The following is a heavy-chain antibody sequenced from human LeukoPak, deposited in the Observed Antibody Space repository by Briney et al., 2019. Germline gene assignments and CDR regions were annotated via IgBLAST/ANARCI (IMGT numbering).Heavy chain of an antibody. D-gene: IGHD3-10*01. CDR1: GFTFSRNV. CDR2: ISYDGNNK. J-gene: IGHJ6*03. CDR3: ARGGIPTGPYYYFYYMDV. Sequence: GGSLRLSCAASGFTFSRNVMHWVRQAPGKGLEWVALISYDGNNKFYADSVKGRSTISRDNSRNTLYLQMNSLRGEDAAVYSCARGGIPTGPYYYFYYMDVWGKGTAATVSS. V-gene: IGHV3-30*01.